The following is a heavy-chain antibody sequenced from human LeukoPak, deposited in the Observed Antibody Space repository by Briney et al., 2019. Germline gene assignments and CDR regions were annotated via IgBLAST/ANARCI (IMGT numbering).Heavy chain of an antibody. CDR1: GGSFSGYY. D-gene: IGHD7-27*01. J-gene: IGHJ4*02. CDR2: INHSGST. Sequence: KSSETLSLTCAVYGGSFSGYYWSWIRQPPGKGLEWIGEINHSGSTNYNPSLKSRVTISVDTSKNQFSLKLSSVTAADTAVYYCAISNWGSSAVDYWGQGILVTVSS. V-gene: IGHV4-34*01. CDR3: AISNWGSSAVDY.